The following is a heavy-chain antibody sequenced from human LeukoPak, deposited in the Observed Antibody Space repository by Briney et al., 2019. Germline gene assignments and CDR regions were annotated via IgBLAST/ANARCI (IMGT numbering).Heavy chain of an antibody. CDR3: ARHVGPEGYYYYYMDV. CDR1: GYSFTSYW. Sequence: GESLKISCKGSGYSFTSYWIGWVRQMPGKGLEWMGIIYPGDSDTRYSPSFQGQVTISADKSISTAYLQWSSLKASDTAMYYCARHVGPEGYYYYYMDVWGKGTTVTVSS. V-gene: IGHV5-51*01. D-gene: IGHD1-14*01. CDR2: IYPGDSDT. J-gene: IGHJ6*03.